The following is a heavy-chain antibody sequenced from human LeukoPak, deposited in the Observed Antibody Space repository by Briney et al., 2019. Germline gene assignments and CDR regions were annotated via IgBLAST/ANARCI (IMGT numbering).Heavy chain of an antibody. CDR2: IYCSGST. Sequence: ASETLSLTCTVSGGSISSYYWSWIRQPPGKGLEWIGYIYCSGSTNYNPSLKSRVTISVDTSRNQFSLKLSSVTAADTAVYYCARDLAYDSSGYYPSLPHYYMDVWGKGTTVTVSS. D-gene: IGHD3-22*01. V-gene: IGHV4-59*01. CDR3: ARDLAYDSSGYYPSLPHYYMDV. CDR1: GGSISSYY. J-gene: IGHJ6*03.